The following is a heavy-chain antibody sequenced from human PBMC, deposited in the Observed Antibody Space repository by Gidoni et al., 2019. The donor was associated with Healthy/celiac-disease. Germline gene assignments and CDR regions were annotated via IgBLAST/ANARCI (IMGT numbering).Heavy chain of an antibody. D-gene: IGHD3-22*01. Sequence: EVQLLESGGGLVQPGGSLRLSCAASGFTFSRYAMSWVRQAPGKGLEWVAAISGSGGSTYYADSVKGRFTISRDNSKNTLYLQMNSLRAEDTAVYYCAKDGLRDYYDSSGYPPFYWYFDLWGRGTLVTVSS. CDR2: ISGSGGST. V-gene: IGHV3-23*01. J-gene: IGHJ2*01. CDR1: GFTFSRYA. CDR3: AKDGLRDYYDSSGYPPFYWYFDL.